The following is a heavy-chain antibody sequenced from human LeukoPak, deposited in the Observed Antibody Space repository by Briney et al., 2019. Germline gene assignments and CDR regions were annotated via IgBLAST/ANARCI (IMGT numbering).Heavy chain of an antibody. Sequence: SETLSLTCTVSGYSIGSGYYWGWIRQPPGEGLEWIGSIYRSGSTYYNPSLKSRVTISIDTSKNQFSLKLSSATAADTAVYYCARTTEGGYTYDYFYYYYMDVWGKGTTVTISS. CDR2: IYRSGST. V-gene: IGHV4-38-2*02. J-gene: IGHJ6*03. CDR1: GYSIGSGYY. CDR3: ARTTEGGYTYDYFYYYYMDV. D-gene: IGHD5-18*01.